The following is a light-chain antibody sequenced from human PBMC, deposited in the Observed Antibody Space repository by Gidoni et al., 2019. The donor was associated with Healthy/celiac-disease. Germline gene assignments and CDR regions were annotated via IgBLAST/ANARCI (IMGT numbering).Light chain of an antibody. CDR3: SSYAGSNKV. V-gene: IGLV2-8*01. CDR1: SSDVGGYNY. Sequence: QSALTQPPSASGSPGQSVTISCTGTSSDVGGYNYVPWYQQHPGKAPTLLIYEVSKRPSGVPDRFSGSKSGNTASLTVSGLQAEDEADYYCSSYAGSNKVFGGGTKLTVL. J-gene: IGLJ2*01. CDR2: EVS.